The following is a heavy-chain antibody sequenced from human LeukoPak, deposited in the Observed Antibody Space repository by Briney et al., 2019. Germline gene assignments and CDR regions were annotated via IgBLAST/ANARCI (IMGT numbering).Heavy chain of an antibody. V-gene: IGHV1-2*02. CDR2: INPNSGGT. D-gene: IGHD2-2*02. CDR1: GYTFTGYY. Sequence: ASAKVSCKASGYTFTGYYMHWVRQAPGQGLEWMGWINPNSGGTNYAQKFQGRVTMTRDTSISTAYMELSRLRSDDTAVYYCARGYCSSTSCYNDYWGQGTLVTVSS. J-gene: IGHJ4*02. CDR3: ARGYCSSTSCYNDY.